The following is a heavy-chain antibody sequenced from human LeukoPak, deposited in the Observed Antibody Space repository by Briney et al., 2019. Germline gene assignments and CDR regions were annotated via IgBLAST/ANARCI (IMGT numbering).Heavy chain of an antibody. D-gene: IGHD6-13*01. V-gene: IGHV3-48*01. CDR2: ISSSSSTI. J-gene: IGHJ3*02. CDR1: GFTFSSYS. Sequence: GGSLRLSCAASGFTFSSYSMNWVRQAPGKGLEWVSYISSSSSTIYYADSVKGRFTISRDNAKNSLYLQMNSLRAEDTAVYYCASQDSSSWYFGRAFDIWGQGTMVTVSS. CDR3: ASQDSSSWYFGRAFDI.